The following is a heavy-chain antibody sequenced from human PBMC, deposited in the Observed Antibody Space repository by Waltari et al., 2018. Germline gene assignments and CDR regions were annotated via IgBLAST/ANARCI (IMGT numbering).Heavy chain of an antibody. CDR2: INHSEST. Sequence: QVQLQQWGAGLLKPSETLSLTCAVYGGSFSGYYWSWIRQPPGKGLEWIGEINHSESTNYNPSLKSRVTISVDTSKNQFSLKLSSVTAADTAVYYCAREKGSLLWFGELLKNWFDPWGQGTLVTVSS. V-gene: IGHV4-34*01. CDR1: GGSFSGYY. CDR3: AREKGSLLWFGELLKNWFDP. D-gene: IGHD3-10*01. J-gene: IGHJ5*02.